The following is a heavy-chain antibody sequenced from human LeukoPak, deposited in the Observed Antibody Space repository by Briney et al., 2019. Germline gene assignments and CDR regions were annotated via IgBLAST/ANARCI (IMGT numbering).Heavy chain of an antibody. CDR3: ASAIGSIWYEFDY. Sequence: GGSLRLSCAASGFTFSSYAMSWVRQAPGKGLEWVSAISGSGGSTYYAGSVKGRFTISRDNSKNTLYLQMNSLRAEDTAVYYCASAIGSIWYEFDYWGQGTLVTVSS. J-gene: IGHJ4*02. CDR2: ISGSGGST. CDR1: GFTFSSYA. V-gene: IGHV3-23*01. D-gene: IGHD6-13*01.